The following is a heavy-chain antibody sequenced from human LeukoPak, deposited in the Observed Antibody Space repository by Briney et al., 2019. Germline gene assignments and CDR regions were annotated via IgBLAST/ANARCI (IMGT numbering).Heavy chain of an antibody. J-gene: IGHJ6*02. V-gene: IGHV3-53*01. CDR2: IYSGGST. D-gene: IGHD3-22*01. CDR3: ARDLDDSSGYYHYGMDV. Sequence: GGSLGLSCAASGFTVSSNYMSWVRQAPGKGLEWVSVIYSGGSTYYADSVKGRFTISRDNSKNTLYLQMNSLRAEDTAVYYCARDLDDSSGYYHYGMDVWGQGTTVTVSS. CDR1: GFTVSSNY.